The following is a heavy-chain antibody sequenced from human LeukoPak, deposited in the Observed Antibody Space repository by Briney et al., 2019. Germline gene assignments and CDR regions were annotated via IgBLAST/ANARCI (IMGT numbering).Heavy chain of an antibody. D-gene: IGHD1-7*01. CDR3: AKDNGNYLTPDY. V-gene: IGHV3-30*02. Sequence: GGSLRLSCAASGCSFSTYGMHWVRQAPGKGLEGVAVIRNDGSKKYCGDSVKGRCPISSDYSKNTVDLQMDSLRGEDTAVYYCAKDNGNYLTPDYWGQGTLVTVSS. J-gene: IGHJ4*02. CDR2: IRNDGSKK. CDR1: GCSFSTYG.